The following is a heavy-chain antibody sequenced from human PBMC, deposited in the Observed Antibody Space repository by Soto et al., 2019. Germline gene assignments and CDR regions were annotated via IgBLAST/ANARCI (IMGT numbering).Heavy chain of an antibody. J-gene: IGHJ6*02. D-gene: IGHD2-2*01. CDR2: VIPIFGIP. CDR3: AREDRDRETGLVPAAIDGMDV. Sequence: SVKVSCKASGGTISRYSITWVRQAPGHGLEWIGRVIPIFGIPTYAQKFQGRVTITADDSTSTAYMELSSLRSDDTAVYYCAREDRDRETGLVPAAIDGMDVWGQ. V-gene: IGHV1-69*13. CDR1: GGTISRYS.